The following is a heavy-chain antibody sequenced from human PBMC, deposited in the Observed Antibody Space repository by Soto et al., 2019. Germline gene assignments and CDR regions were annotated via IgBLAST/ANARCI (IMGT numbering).Heavy chain of an antibody. D-gene: IGHD6-19*01. Sequence: QVQLVQSGAEVKKPGASVKVSCKASGYTFTSYGISWVRQAPGQGLEWMGWISAYNGNTNYAQKLQGRVTMTTDTSTSTAYMELRSLRSDDSAVYYCVRGVGSSPGAAVADQRGKPEYFHHWGQGTLVTVSS. CDR1: GYTFTSYG. V-gene: IGHV1-18*01. CDR2: ISAYNGNT. J-gene: IGHJ1*01. CDR3: VRGVGSSPGAAVADQRGKPEYFHH.